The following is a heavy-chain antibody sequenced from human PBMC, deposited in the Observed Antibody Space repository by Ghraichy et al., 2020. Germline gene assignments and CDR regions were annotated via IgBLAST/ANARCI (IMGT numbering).Heavy chain of an antibody. J-gene: IGHJ3*02. D-gene: IGHD6-19*01. Sequence: SETLSLTCTVSGVSTSSYYWSWIRQPPGEGLEWIGYISNIGTTNYNPSLKSRVTISVDTSKKQISLKLTSVTAADTAVYYCARGKAGAFDIWAQGTMVTVSS. CDR1: GVSTSSYY. V-gene: IGHV4-59*01. CDR3: ARGKAGAFDI. CDR2: ISNIGTT.